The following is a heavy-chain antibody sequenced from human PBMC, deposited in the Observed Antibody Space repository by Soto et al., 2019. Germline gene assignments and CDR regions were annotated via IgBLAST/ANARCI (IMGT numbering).Heavy chain of an antibody. J-gene: IGHJ5*02. V-gene: IGHV3-23*01. CDR3: AKSKSCTNGVCRNWFDP. CDR1: GFTFSSYA. Sequence: GGSLKLSCAASGFTFSSYAMSWVRQAPGKGLEWVSAISGSGGSTYYADSVKGRFTISRDNSKNTLYLQMNSLRAEDTAVYYCAKSKSCTNGVCRNWFDPWGQGTLVTVSS. D-gene: IGHD2-8*01. CDR2: ISGSGGST.